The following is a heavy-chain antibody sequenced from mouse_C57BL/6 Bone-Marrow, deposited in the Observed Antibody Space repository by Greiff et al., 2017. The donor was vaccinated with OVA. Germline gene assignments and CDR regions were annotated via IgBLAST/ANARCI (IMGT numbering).Heavy chain of an antibody. V-gene: IGHV5-6*01. J-gene: IGHJ2*01. CDR3: ERAMIFDY. D-gene: IGHD2-4*01. CDR2: ISSGGSYT. CDR1: GFTFSSYG. Sequence: EVQGVESGGDLVKPGGSLKLSCEASGFTFSSYGMSWVRQTPDKRLEWVGTISSGGSYTYYPDSMKGLFIITRDNAKNTLNLHMSSLKSEDTAMYYCERAMIFDYWGQGTTRTVTS.